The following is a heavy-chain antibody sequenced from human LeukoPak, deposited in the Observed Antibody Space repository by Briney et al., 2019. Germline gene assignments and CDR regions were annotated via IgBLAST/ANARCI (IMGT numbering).Heavy chain of an antibody. J-gene: IGHJ4*02. CDR2: INPNSGGT. V-gene: IGHV1-2*02. CDR3: ARDSSRLPKYSSADY. Sequence: ASVKVSCKASGYTFTGYYMHWVRQAPGQGLEWMGWINPNSGGTNYAQKFRGRVTMTRDTSISTAYMELSRLRSDDTAVYYCARDSSRLPKYSSADYWGQGTLVTVSS. D-gene: IGHD5-18*01. CDR1: GYTFTGYY.